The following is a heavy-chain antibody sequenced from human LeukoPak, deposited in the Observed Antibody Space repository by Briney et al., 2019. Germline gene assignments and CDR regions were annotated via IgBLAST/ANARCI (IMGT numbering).Heavy chain of an antibody. CDR1: GFTFSSYA. Sequence: GGSLRLSCAASGFTFSSYAMDWVRQAPGKGLEWVSAISGSGGSTYYADSVKGRFTISRDNSKTTLFLQMNSLRAEDTAVYYCAKDLHDYGNYVGWFDSWGQGTLVTVSS. CDR2: ISGSGGST. CDR3: AKDLHDYGNYVGWFDS. V-gene: IGHV3-23*01. D-gene: IGHD4-11*01. J-gene: IGHJ5*01.